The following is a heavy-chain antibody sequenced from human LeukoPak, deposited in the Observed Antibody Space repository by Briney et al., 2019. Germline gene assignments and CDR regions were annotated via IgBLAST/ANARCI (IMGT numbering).Heavy chain of an antibody. D-gene: IGHD3-10*01. CDR3: ARPRGSGIPYYFDF. V-gene: IGHV4-38-2*02. CDR1: GYLISSGYD. J-gene: IGHJ4*02. CDR2: LYHTGIT. Sequence: SETLSLTCTVSGYLISSGYDWGWIRQPPGKGLEWIGSLYHTGITYYNPSLKSRVTISVDTSKNQFSLKLTSVTAADTAMYYCARPRGSGIPYYFDFWGQGTLVTVSS.